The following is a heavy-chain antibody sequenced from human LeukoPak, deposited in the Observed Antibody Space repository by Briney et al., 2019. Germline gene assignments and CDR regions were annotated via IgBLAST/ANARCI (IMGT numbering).Heavy chain of an antibody. CDR3: ASKGPNYYGSGSYLFDY. CDR2: IIPILGIA. D-gene: IGHD3-10*01. J-gene: IGHJ4*02. V-gene: IGHV1-69*04. CDR1: GGTFSSYA. Sequence: ASVKVSCKASGGTFSSYAISWVRQAPGQGLEWMGRIIPILGIASYAQKFQGRVTITADKSTSTAYMELSSLRSEDTAVYYCASKGPNYYGSGSYLFDYWGQGTLVTVSS.